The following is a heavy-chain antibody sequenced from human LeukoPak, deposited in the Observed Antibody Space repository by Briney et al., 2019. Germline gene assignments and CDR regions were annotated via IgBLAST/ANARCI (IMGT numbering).Heavy chain of an antibody. J-gene: IGHJ4*02. D-gene: IGHD5/OR15-5a*01. CDR2: IYHSGIT. V-gene: IGHV4-38-2*02. Sequence: SETLSLTCTVSDYSISSGYGYYWGWTRQPPLKGLAWIGNIYHSGITSHNHFNSSLQSRVTISIDPSKNQFSLRLTSVPAADTAVYFCATLVSTRYYFDYWGQGTLGTV. CDR3: ATLVSTRYYFDY. CDR1: DYSISSGYGYY.